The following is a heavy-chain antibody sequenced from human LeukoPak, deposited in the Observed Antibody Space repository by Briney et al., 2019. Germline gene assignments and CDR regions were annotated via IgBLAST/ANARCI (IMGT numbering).Heavy chain of an antibody. CDR3: ARGLVGATTQGRLDI. J-gene: IGHJ3*02. V-gene: IGHV1-69*05. CDR1: GGTFSSYA. D-gene: IGHD1-26*01. CDR2: IIPIFGTA. Sequence: GASVKVSCKASGGTFSSYAISWVRQAPGQGFEWMGRIIPIFGTANYAQKFQGRVTITTDESTSTAYMELSSLRSEDTAVYYCARGLVGATTQGRLDIWGQRTMVTVSS.